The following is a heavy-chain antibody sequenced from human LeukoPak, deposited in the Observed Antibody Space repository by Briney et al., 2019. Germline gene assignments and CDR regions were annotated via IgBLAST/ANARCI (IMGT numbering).Heavy chain of an antibody. CDR3: AKDSNTAMVLSNFDY. CDR1: GFTFSSYA. Sequence: QSGRSLRLSCAASGFTFSSYAMSWVRQAPGKGLEWVSAISGSGGSTYYADSVKGRFTISRDNSKNTLYLQMNSLRAEDTAVYYCAKDSNTAMVLSNFDYWGQGTLVTVSS. J-gene: IGHJ4*02. D-gene: IGHD5-18*01. V-gene: IGHV3-23*01. CDR2: ISGSGGST.